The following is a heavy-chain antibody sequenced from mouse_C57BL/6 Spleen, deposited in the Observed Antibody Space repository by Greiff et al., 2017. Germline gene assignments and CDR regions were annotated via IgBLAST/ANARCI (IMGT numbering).Heavy chain of an antibody. D-gene: IGHD1-1*01. Sequence: QVQLQQSGAELVMPGASVKLSCKASGYTFTSYWMHWVKQRPGQGLEWIGEIDPSDSYTNYNQKFKGKSTLTVDKSSSTAYMQLSSLTSEDSAVYYCAIYGSSLFDYWGQGTTLTVSS. V-gene: IGHV1-69*01. CDR2: IDPSDSYT. CDR1: GYTFTSYW. CDR3: AIYGSSLFDY. J-gene: IGHJ2*01.